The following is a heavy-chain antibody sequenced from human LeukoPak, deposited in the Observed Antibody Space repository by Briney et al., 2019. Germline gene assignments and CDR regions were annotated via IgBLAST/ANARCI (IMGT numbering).Heavy chain of an antibody. Sequence: PGGSLRLSCTASGLPFENYSLAWVRQAPGKGLEWVSSISSGSSYMYYTDLVKGRFTISRDNAKNSLYLQMNSLRAEDTAVYYCARDWVYYGSGSPPDYWGQGTLVTVSS. CDR2: ISSGSSYM. D-gene: IGHD3-10*01. CDR1: GLPFENYS. V-gene: IGHV3-21*01. CDR3: ARDWVYYGSGSPPDY. J-gene: IGHJ4*02.